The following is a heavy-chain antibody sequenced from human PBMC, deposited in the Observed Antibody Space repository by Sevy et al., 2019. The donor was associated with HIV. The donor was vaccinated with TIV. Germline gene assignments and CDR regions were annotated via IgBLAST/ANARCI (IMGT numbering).Heavy chain of an antibody. V-gene: IGHV3-74*01. CDR2: INGDGSSI. J-gene: IGHJ3*02. D-gene: IGHD6-13*01. Sequence: GGSLRLSCATSGFSFSNNWMHWVRQALGKGLVWVSRINGDGSSISYADPVNGRFTISRDNAKNTLYLQMNSLRVEDTAVYYCAGSNWYAAFDIWGPGTMVTVSS. CDR3: AGSNWYAAFDI. CDR1: GFSFSNNW.